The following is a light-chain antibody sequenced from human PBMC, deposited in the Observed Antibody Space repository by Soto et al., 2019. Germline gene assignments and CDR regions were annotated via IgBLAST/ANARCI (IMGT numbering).Light chain of an antibody. CDR1: QSVGSN. CDR3: QQYNNWPPDRT. V-gene: IGKV3-15*01. J-gene: IGKJ1*01. Sequence: EIVMTQSPATLSVSPGERTTLSCRASQSVGSNLAWYQQKPGQAPRLVIYGASTRATGIPARFSGSGSGTEFTLTISSLQSEDFAIYFCQQYNNWPPDRTFGQGTKVEIK. CDR2: GAS.